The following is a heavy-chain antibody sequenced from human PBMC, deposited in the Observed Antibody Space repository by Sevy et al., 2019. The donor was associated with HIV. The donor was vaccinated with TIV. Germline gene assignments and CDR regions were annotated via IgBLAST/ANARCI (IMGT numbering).Heavy chain of an antibody. V-gene: IGHV3-23*01. CDR2: IIGSGGST. D-gene: IGHD5-18*01. CDR1: GFTFSSYA. CDR3: AKAPKNSYGYYFDY. Sequence: GGSLRLSCAASGFTFSSYAMSWVRQAPGKGLEWVSAIIGSGGSTYYADSVKGRFTISRDNSKNTLYLQMNSLRAEDTAVYYCAKAPKNSYGYYFDYWGQGTLVTVSS. J-gene: IGHJ4*02.